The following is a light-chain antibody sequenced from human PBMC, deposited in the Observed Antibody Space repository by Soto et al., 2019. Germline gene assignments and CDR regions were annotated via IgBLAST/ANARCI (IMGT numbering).Light chain of an antibody. CDR3: QQSYSTIFT. J-gene: IGKJ5*01. CDR1: QSLXNNY. CDR2: DAS. V-gene: IGKV3D-20*02. Sequence: EIVLTHSACTLSMSPGESATLSCRASQSLXNNYLAWYGQKPGQSPRLRXYDASNRATGIPDRLSGSGSGTDFTLTISRLEPEDFATYYCQQSYSTIFTFGQGTRLEI.